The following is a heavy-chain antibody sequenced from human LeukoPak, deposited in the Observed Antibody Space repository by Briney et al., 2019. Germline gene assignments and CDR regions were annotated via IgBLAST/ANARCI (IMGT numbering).Heavy chain of an antibody. CDR1: GFSFSSFS. Sequence: WGSLSLSCAASGFSFSSFSMSWVRQAPGKGLEWVSYISGGSSFTYYVDSVKGRFTISRDNAKNSLYLQMNSLRAEDTAVYYCAELGITMIGGVWGKGTTVTVSS. J-gene: IGHJ6*04. D-gene: IGHD3-10*02. V-gene: IGHV3-21*01. CDR2: ISGGSSFT. CDR3: AELGITMIGGV.